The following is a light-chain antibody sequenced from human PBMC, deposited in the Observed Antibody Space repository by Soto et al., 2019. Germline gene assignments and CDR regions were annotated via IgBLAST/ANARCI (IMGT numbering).Light chain of an antibody. J-gene: IGLJ2*01. CDR1: SGDIGSYNR. CDR2: ANT. CDR3: QSYDSTLSASGV. Sequence: QSALTQPASVSGSPGQSITISCTGTSGDIGSYNRVSWYQQHPGKAPKLLIYANTIRHSGVPDRFSGARSGTSASLAITGLQAEDEADYYCQSYDSTLSASGVFGGGTQLTVL. V-gene: IGLV2-14*03.